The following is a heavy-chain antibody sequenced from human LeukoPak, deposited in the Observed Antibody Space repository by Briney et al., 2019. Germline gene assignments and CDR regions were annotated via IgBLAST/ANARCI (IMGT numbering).Heavy chain of an antibody. CDR1: GFTVSSNY. V-gene: IGHV3-7*01. Sequence: GGSLRLSCAASGFTVSSNYMSWVRQAPGKGLEWVATILPGGKESYRVESVKGRFTVSRDNAKNSLFLQMNSLRADDTAVYYCMSAHGYWGQGTLVTVSS. J-gene: IGHJ4*02. CDR3: MSAHGY. CDR2: ILPGGKES.